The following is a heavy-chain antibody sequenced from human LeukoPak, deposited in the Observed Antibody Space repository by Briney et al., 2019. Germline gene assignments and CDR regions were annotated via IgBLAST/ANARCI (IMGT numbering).Heavy chain of an antibody. D-gene: IGHD3-22*01. J-gene: IGHJ4*02. Sequence: PGRSLRLSCAASGFTFSSYGMHWVRQAPGKGLEWVSAISGSGGSTYYADSVKGRFTISRDNSKSTLYLQMNSLRAEDTAVYYCAKDDFYYDSSGYYLLDYWGQGTLVTVSS. CDR3: AKDDFYYDSSGYYLLDY. CDR1: GFTFSSYG. CDR2: ISGSGGST. V-gene: IGHV3-23*01.